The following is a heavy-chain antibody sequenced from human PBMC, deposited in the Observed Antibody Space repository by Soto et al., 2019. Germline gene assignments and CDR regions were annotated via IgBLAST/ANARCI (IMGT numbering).Heavy chain of an antibody. CDR3: AKAFPQLRGITIFGVVTPRVGMDV. Sequence: GGSLRLSCAASGFTFDDYAMHWVRQAPGKGLEWVSGISWNSGSIGYADSVKGRFTISRDNAKNSLYLQMNSLRAEDTALYYCAKAFPQLRGITIFGVVTPRVGMDVWGQGTTVTVSS. CDR2: ISWNSGSI. V-gene: IGHV3-9*01. J-gene: IGHJ6*02. CDR1: GFTFDDYA. D-gene: IGHD3-3*01.